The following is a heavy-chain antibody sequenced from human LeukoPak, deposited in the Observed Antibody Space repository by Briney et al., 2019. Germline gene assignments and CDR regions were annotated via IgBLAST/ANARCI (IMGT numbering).Heavy chain of an antibody. J-gene: IGHJ6*03. D-gene: IGHD2-2*01. V-gene: IGHV4-34*01. CDR3: ARERIVVVPAVPGYMDV. Sequence: SETLSLTCAVYGGSFSGYYWSWIRQPPGKGLEWIGEINHSGSTNCNPSLKSRVTISVDTSKNQFSLKLSSVTAADTAVYYCARERIVVVPAVPGYMDVWGKGTTVTVSS. CDR1: GGSFSGYY. CDR2: INHSGST.